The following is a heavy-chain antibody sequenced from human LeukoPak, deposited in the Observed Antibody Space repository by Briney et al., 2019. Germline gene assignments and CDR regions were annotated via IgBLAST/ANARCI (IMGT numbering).Heavy chain of an antibody. CDR3: GKTTVGYSSGQKPAWPVDY. CDR1: GFTFGSHA. D-gene: IGHD5-18*01. CDR2: IFGSGGSP. J-gene: IGHJ4*02. V-gene: IGHV3-23*01. Sequence: GGSLRLSCEASGFTFGSHAMYWVRQAPGNGLEWVAGIFGSGGSPHYADPVKGRFTISRDNSRNTVYLQINSLRAEDTAVYYCGKTTVGYSSGQKPAWPVDYWGQGTLVTVSS.